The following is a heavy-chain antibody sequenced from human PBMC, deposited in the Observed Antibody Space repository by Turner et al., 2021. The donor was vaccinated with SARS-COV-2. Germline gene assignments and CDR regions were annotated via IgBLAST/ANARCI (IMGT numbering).Heavy chain of an antibody. V-gene: IGHV3-30-3*01. CDR3: ARGGGTLFLEWLTMFDY. J-gene: IGHJ4*02. CDR2: ISYHGTED. D-gene: IGHD3-3*01. Sequence: QVQLVESGGGVVQPGRSLRLSCEASGYIFGNYGLHWVRQAQGKGLEWVAVISYHGTEDYYAESVKSRFTISRDNSKNTLYLQMDGLGVDDTAVYYCARGGGTLFLEWLTMFDYWGQGTLVTVS. CDR1: GYIFGNYG.